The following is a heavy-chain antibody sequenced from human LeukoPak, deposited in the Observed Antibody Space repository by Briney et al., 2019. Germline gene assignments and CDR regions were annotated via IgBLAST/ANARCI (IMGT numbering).Heavy chain of an antibody. CDR2: ISSSSSTI. CDR1: GFTFSSYE. CDR3: AELGIALIGGV. Sequence: GGSLRLSCAASGFTFSSYEMNWVRQAPGKGLEWVSYISSSSSTIYYADSVKGRFTISRDNAKNSLYLQMNSLRAEDTAVYYCAELGIALIGGVWGKGTTVTISS. J-gene: IGHJ6*04. D-gene: IGHD3-10*02. V-gene: IGHV3-48*03.